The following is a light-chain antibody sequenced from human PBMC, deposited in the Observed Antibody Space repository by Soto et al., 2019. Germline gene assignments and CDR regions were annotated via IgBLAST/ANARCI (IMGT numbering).Light chain of an antibody. CDR1: QSVTGN. J-gene: IGKJ4*01. CDR3: QQYNKSTLT. Sequence: EIVMTQSPATLSVSPGERATLSCRASQSVTGNLAWYQQKPGHAPRLLIYGASTRATCIPPRFSGSGSGTEFTLTITSLQSEDFADYYCQQYNKSTLTFGGGTKVEIK. CDR2: GAS. V-gene: IGKV3-15*01.